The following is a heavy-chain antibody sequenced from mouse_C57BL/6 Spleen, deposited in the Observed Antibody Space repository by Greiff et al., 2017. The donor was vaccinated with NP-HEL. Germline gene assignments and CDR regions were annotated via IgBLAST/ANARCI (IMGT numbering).Heavy chain of an antibody. CDR3: ARGLLRPYYDAMDY. Sequence: EVMLVESGGGLVQPGGSLKLSCAASGFTFSDYYMYWVRQTPEKRLEWVAYISNGGGSTYYPDTVKGRFTISRDNAKNTLYLQMSRLKSEDTAMYYCARGLLRPYYDAMDYWGQGTSVTVSS. CDR1: GFTFSDYY. D-gene: IGHD2-3*01. V-gene: IGHV5-12*01. J-gene: IGHJ4*01. CDR2: ISNGGGST.